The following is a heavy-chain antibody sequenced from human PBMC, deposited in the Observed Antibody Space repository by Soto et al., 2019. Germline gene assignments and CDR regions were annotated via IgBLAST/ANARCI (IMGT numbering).Heavy chain of an antibody. Sequence: GASVKVSCKASGGTFSSYAISWVRQAPGQGLEWMGGIIPIFGTANYAQKFQGRVTITADESTSTAYMELSSPRSEDTAVYYCARGATYYDILTGYPLDYWGQGTLVTVSS. CDR1: GGTFSSYA. J-gene: IGHJ4*02. D-gene: IGHD3-9*01. V-gene: IGHV1-69*13. CDR2: IIPIFGTA. CDR3: ARGATYYDILTGYPLDY.